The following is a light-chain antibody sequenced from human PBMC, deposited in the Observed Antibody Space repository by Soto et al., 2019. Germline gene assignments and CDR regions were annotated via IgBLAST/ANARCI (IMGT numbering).Light chain of an antibody. CDR1: QTIDNT. V-gene: IGKV3-15*01. CDR2: DAS. Sequence: EIVMTQSQATLSLSPGERATLSCRASQTIDNTLAWYQRKPGQAPRLLIYDASTRATGVPARFSGSGSGTDFTLTISSLQSEDFAVYYCQHYNYWPYTFGQGTKVDI. CDR3: QHYNYWPYT. J-gene: IGKJ2*01.